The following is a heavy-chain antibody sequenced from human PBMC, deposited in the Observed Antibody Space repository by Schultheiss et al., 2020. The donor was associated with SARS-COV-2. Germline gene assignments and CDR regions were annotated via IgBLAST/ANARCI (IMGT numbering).Heavy chain of an antibody. J-gene: IGHJ2*01. V-gene: IGHV4-59*11. CDR1: TGSMSLQY. CDR3: AREGPPNWYFDL. CDR2: VYDHGNT. Sequence: SQTLSLTCTVSTGSMSLQYWSWIRQPPGKGLEWIGYVYDHGNTNYNPTLKSRVTISADTSKNQFSLNLRSVTAADTAVYYCAREGPPNWYFDLWGPGTLVTVSS.